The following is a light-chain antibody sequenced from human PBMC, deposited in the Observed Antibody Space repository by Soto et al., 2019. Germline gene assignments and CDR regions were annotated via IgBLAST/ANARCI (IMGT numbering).Light chain of an antibody. CDR1: QSVTSK. V-gene: IGKV3-15*01. Sequence: PGEIATLSCRASQSVTSKLAWYQQRPGQAPRLLIYGTSTRATGVPARFSGSGSGTDFTLTISGLQSEDFAVYYCLQYHDWTLWTFGQGTKVDI. CDR3: LQYHDWTLWT. CDR2: GTS. J-gene: IGKJ1*01.